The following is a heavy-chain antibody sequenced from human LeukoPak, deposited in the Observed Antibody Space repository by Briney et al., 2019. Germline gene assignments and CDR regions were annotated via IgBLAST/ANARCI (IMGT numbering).Heavy chain of an antibody. CDR2: INPNSGGT. CDR1: GYSFNDKY. V-gene: IGHV1-2*02. CDR3: ARLYLKRAYYYDSSSDAFDI. J-gene: IGHJ3*02. D-gene: IGHD3-22*01. Sequence: AAVKVSCKASGYSFNDKYLHWVRQAPGQGLEWMGWINPNSGGTNYAQKFQGRVTMTRDTSISTAHMELSRLRSDDTAVYYCARLYLKRAYYYDSSSDAFDIWGQGTMVTVSS.